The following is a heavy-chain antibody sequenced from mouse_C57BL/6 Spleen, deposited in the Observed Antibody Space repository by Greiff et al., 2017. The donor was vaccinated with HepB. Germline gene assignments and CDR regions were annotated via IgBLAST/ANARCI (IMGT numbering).Heavy chain of an antibody. D-gene: IGHD1-1*01. V-gene: IGHV5-17*01. CDR2: ISSGSSTI. Sequence: EVKLMESGGGLVKPGGSLKLSCAASGFTFSDYGMHWVRQAPEKGLEWVAYISSGSSTIYYADTVKGRVTISRDNAKSTLFLQVNSLRSEDTAMYYCARSRDYGSSYHRYAMDYWGQGTSVTVSS. CDR1: GFTFSDYG. CDR3: ARSRDYGSSYHRYAMDY. J-gene: IGHJ4*01.